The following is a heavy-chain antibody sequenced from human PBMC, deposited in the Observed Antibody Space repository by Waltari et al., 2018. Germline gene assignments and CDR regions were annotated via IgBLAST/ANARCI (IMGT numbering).Heavy chain of an antibody. CDR2: MYYSGST. J-gene: IGHJ4*02. V-gene: IGHV4-59*01. D-gene: IGHD1-26*01. CDR1: AGSISSYY. Sequence: QVQLQESGPGLVMPSATLSPTCTVSAGSISSYYCSWSRQPPGKGLEWIGYMYYSGSTNYNPSLKSRVTISVDKSKNKFSLKMSSVTAADTAVYYCARDVYRESLDYWGQGTLVTVSS. CDR3: ARDVYRESLDY.